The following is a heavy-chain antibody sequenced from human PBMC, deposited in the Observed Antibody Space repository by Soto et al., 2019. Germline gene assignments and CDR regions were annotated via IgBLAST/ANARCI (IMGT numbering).Heavy chain of an antibody. CDR2: IRVHKGNT. CDR3: VRDLGGSGSYYTDY. J-gene: IGHJ4*02. D-gene: IGHD3-10*01. CDR1: GYNFINYG. V-gene: IGHV1-18*01. Sequence: ASVKVSCKASGYNFINYGITWVRQAPGQGLEWMGWIRVHKGNTNYAQKFQGRVTMTTDTSTNTAYMELRSLKPDDTAVYYCVRDLGGSGSYYTDYWGPGTLVTVSS.